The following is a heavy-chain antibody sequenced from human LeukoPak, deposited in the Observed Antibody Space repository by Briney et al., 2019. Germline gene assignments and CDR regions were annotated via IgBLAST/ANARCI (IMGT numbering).Heavy chain of an antibody. CDR3: ARGSYYDSSGYYRFDY. CDR1: GFTFSSYS. CDR2: ISSSSSYI. D-gene: IGHD3-22*01. V-gene: IGHV3-21*01. Sequence: GGSLRLSCAASGFTFSSYSMNWVRQAPGKGLEWVSSISSSSSYIYYADSVKGRFTISRDNAKNSLYLQMNSLRAEDTAVYYCARGSYYDSSGYYRFDYWGQGTLVTVSS. J-gene: IGHJ4*02.